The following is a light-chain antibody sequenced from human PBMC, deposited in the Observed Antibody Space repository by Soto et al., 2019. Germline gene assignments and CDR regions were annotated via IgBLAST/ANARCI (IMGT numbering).Light chain of an antibody. CDR3: QQYNSYSWT. CDR2: DAS. V-gene: IGKV1-5*01. CDR1: QSISSW. Sequence: DIQMTQSPSTLSASVRDRFTITCRSSQSISSWLSWYQQKKGKAPKLMIYDASSLESGVPSRFSGSGSGTEFTLNISRLQADDFATYYCQQYNSYSWTFGTGTKVDIK. J-gene: IGKJ1*01.